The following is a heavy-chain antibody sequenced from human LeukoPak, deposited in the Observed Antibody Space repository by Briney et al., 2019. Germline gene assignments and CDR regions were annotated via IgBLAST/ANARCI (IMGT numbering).Heavy chain of an antibody. CDR2: IYYSGST. J-gene: IGHJ4*02. CDR1: GGSISSYY. V-gene: IGHV4-59*01. Sequence: SETLSLTCTVSGGSISSYYWSWIRQPSGKGLEWIGYIYYSGSTNYNPSLKSRVTISVDTSKNQFSLKLSSVTAADTAVYYCARATVVTHHFDYWGQGTLVTVSS. D-gene: IGHD4-23*01. CDR3: ARATVVTHHFDY.